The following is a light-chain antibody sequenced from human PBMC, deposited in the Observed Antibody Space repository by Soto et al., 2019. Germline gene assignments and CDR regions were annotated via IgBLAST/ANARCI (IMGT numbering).Light chain of an antibody. V-gene: IGLV4-69*01. CDR3: QTWGTGTRGV. Sequence: QSVLTQSPSASASLGASVKLTCTLSSGHSSYAIAWHQQQPEKGPRYLMKLNSDGSHSKGDGIPDRFSGSSSGAERYLTISSLQSEDEADYYCQTWGTGTRGVFGRGTKLTVL. CDR1: SGHSSYA. J-gene: IGLJ3*02. CDR2: LNSDGSH.